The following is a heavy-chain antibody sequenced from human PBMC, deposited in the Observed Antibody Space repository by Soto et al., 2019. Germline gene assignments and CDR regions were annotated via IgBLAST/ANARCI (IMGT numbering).Heavy chain of an antibody. Sequence: PSETLSLTCAVYGGSFSGYYWSWIRQPPGKGLEWIGEINHSGSTNYNPSLKSRVTISVDTSKNQFSLKLSSVTAADTAVYYCARGSIFIWGSYRTYAFDIWGQGSMVPVSS. CDR2: INHSGST. CDR3: ARGSIFIWGSYRTYAFDI. D-gene: IGHD3-16*01. V-gene: IGHV4-34*01. CDR1: GGSFSGYY. J-gene: IGHJ3*02.